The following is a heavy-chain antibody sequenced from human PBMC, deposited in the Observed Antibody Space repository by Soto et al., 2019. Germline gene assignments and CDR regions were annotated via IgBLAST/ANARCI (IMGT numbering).Heavy chain of an antibody. J-gene: IGHJ3*02. CDR1: GYTFTRYY. V-gene: IGHV1-46*01. D-gene: IGHD4-17*01. Sequence: ASVKVSCKASGYTFTRYYMHWVRQAPGQGLEWMGIINPSGGSTSYAQKFQGRVTMTRDTSTSTVYMELSSLRSEDTAVYYCARPDYRGAFDIWGQGTMVTVSS. CDR3: ARPDYRGAFDI. CDR2: INPSGGST.